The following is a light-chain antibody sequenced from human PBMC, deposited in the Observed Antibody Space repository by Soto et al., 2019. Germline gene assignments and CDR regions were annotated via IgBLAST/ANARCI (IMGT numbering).Light chain of an antibody. Sequence: EIVLTQSPGTLTLSPGERATLSCRASQSVSSSYLAWYQQRHGQAPRXFIFGASRRATGIPDRFSGIGSGTDFTITISRLEPEDAEVYDGQQYASSPRTFGQGTKVDIK. CDR2: GAS. J-gene: IGKJ1*01. CDR1: QSVSSSY. V-gene: IGKV3-20*01. CDR3: QQYASSPRT.